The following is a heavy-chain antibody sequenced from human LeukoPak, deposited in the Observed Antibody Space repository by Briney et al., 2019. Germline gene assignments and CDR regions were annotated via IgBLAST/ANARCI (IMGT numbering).Heavy chain of an antibody. V-gene: IGHV3-7*01. Sequence: GSLRLSCAASGFTFSDYWMSWVRQAPGKGLEWVANINPDGSEKYSVDSVTGRFTISRDNAENTMFLQVNTLRADDSAVYYCARDLAAWDVWGKGTTVTVSS. CDR2: INPDGSEK. J-gene: IGHJ6*04. CDR3: ARDLAAWDV. CDR1: GFTFSDYW.